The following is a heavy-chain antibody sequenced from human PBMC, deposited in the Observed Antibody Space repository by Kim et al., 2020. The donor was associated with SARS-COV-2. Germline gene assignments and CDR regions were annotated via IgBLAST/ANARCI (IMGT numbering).Heavy chain of an antibody. Sequence: SVRSRFTISRDNAKNTLYLQRNSLKPEDRAMYYCARAGDYDISGYYGFFHHWGQGAQVTVSS. V-gene: IGHV3-74*01. D-gene: IGHD3-22*01. J-gene: IGHJ1*01. CDR3: ARAGDYDISGYYGFFHH.